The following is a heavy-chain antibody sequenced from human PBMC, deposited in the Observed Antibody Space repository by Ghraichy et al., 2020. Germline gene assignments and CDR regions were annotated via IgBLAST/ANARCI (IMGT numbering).Heavy chain of an antibody. D-gene: IGHD3-22*01. J-gene: IGHJ4*02. CDR1: GFTVSSNY. CDR2: IYSGGST. Sequence: GESLRLSCAASGFTVSSNYMSWVRQAPGKGLEWVSIIYSGGSTYYADSVKGRFTISRDNSKNTLYLQMNSLRAEDTATYYCAKKKDSSGYFNEWGQGTLVTVSS. V-gene: IGHV3-53*01. CDR3: AKKKDSSGYFNE.